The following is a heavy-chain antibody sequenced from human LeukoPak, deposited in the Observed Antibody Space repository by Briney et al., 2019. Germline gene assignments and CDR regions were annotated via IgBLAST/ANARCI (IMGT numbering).Heavy chain of an antibody. D-gene: IGHD4-11*01. CDR1: GYTFTTYA. Sequence: ASVKVSCKASGYTFTTYAINWVRQAPGQGLEWMGWIDTSTGKPTYAQGFTEQFVFSLDASVSTAYLQISSLRAEDTAVYYCARDNYGAEEGIGSSLVWLDPWGQGTRVTVSS. CDR2: IDTSTGKP. CDR3: ARDNYGAEEGIGSSLVWLDP. V-gene: IGHV7-4-1*02. J-gene: IGHJ5*02.